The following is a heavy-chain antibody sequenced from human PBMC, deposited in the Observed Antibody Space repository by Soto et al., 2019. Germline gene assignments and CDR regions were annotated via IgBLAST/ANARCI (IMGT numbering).Heavy chain of an antibody. CDR3: ARADRLTIFGVVTYYYGMDV. J-gene: IGHJ6*02. D-gene: IGHD3-3*01. CDR2: INPNSGGT. Sequence: ASVKVSCKASGYTFTGYYMHWVRQAPGQGLEWMGWINPNSGGTNYAQKFQGRVTMTRDTSISTAYMELSRLRSDDTAVYYCARADRLTIFGVVTYYYGMDVWGQGTTVTVSS. V-gene: IGHV1-2*02. CDR1: GYTFTGYY.